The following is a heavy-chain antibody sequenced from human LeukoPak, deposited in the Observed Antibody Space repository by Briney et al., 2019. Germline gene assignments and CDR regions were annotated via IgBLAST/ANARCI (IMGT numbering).Heavy chain of an antibody. Sequence: SETLSLTCTVSGVAIRSGDYYWGWIRQPPGKGLEWIGEINHSGSTNYNPSLKSRVTISVDTSKNQFSLKLSSVTAADTAVYHCARVEERPTPMIDYWGQGTLVTVSS. D-gene: IGHD1-1*01. J-gene: IGHJ4*02. CDR1: GVAIRSGDYY. V-gene: IGHV4-39*07. CDR3: ARVEERPTPMIDY. CDR2: INHSGST.